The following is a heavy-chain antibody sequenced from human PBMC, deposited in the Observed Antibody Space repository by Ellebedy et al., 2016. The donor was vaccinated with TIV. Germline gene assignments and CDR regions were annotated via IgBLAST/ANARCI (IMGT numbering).Heavy chain of an antibody. CDR1: GYSIGSGYY. CDR3: ASVAGTRYFDY. CDR2: IHHSGST. V-gene: IGHV4-38-2*02. J-gene: IGHJ4*02. Sequence: MPSETLSLTCIVSGYSIGSGYYWGWIRQLPGKELEWIGTIHHSGSTSYNPSLTSRVTISVDTSKNQFARRLNSVTAADTAVYYCASVAGTRYFDYWGQGTLVTVSS. D-gene: IGHD6-19*01.